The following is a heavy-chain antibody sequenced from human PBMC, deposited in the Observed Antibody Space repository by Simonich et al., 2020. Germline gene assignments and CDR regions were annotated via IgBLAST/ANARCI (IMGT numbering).Heavy chain of an antibody. CDR1: GFTFSSDS. Sequence: EVQLVESGGGLVKPGGSLRLSCAASGFTFSSDSMNWVRQAPGKVLEWVLTISSSSSYIYYADSVKGRFTISRDNAKNSLYLQMNSLRAEDTAVYYCARKRFLEWFFDYWGQGTLVTVSS. D-gene: IGHD3-3*01. V-gene: IGHV3-21*01. CDR2: ISSSSSYI. CDR3: ARKRFLEWFFDY. J-gene: IGHJ4*02.